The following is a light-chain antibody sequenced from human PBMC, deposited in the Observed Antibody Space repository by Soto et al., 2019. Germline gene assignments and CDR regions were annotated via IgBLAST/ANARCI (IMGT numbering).Light chain of an antibody. Sequence: DIQMTQSPSSLSASVGDRVAITCRASQSISNYLNWYQQKPGKAPKLLIYAASSLQSGVPSRFSGSGSGTDFTLTISSLQPEDFATYYCQQSHSAPLTFGGGTKVEI. CDR3: QQSHSAPLT. CDR1: QSISNY. V-gene: IGKV1-39*01. J-gene: IGKJ4*01. CDR2: AAS.